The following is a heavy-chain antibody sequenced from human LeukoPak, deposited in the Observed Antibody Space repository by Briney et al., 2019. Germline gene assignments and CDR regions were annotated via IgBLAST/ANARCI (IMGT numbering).Heavy chain of an antibody. CDR2: ISSSSSYI. CDR1: GFTFSSYA. Sequence: PGGSLRLSCAAAGFTFSSYAMSWVRQAPGKGLEWVSSISSSSSYIYYADSVKGRFTISRDNAKNSLYLQMNSLRAEATAVYYCAREMSYGYAGWFDPWGQGTLVTVSS. J-gene: IGHJ5*02. CDR3: AREMSYGYAGWFDP. V-gene: IGHV3-21*01. D-gene: IGHD5-18*01.